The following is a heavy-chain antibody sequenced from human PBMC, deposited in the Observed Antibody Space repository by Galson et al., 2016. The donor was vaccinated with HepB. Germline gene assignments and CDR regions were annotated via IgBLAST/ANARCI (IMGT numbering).Heavy chain of an antibody. J-gene: IGHJ4*02. D-gene: IGHD6-13*01. CDR1: GFTFINYA. V-gene: IGHV3-23*01. Sequence: SLRLSCAASGFTFINYAMSWVRQAPGKGLEWVSGISGTDGRTLYADSVKGRFTISRDNSKNTLYLQMNSLRVEDTAVYYCAKGRSAIAAAGLNYWGQGTLVTVSS. CDR3: AKGRSAIAAAGLNY. CDR2: ISGTDGRT.